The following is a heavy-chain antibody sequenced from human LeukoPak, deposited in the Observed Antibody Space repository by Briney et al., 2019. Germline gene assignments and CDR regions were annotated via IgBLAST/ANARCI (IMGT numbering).Heavy chain of an antibody. CDR1: GFAVSSNY. CDR2: IYSDGNT. CDR3: AMVRGVSQLRYFDY. J-gene: IGHJ4*02. Sequence: QTGASLRLSCAASGFAVSSNYMSWVRQAPGKGLEWVSVIYSDGNTYYADSVKGRFTISRDNSKNTLYLQMNSLRAEDTAVYFCAMVRGVSQLRYFDYWGQGTLVTVSS. D-gene: IGHD3-10*01. V-gene: IGHV3-53*01.